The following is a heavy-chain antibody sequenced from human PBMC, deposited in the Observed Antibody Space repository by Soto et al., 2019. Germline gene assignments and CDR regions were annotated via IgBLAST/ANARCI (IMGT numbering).Heavy chain of an antibody. CDR2: ISGSDGKT. V-gene: IGHV3-23*01. Sequence: GGSLRLSCAASGFSFISYAMSWVRQAPGKGLEWVSTISGSDGKTFYADSVKGRFSISGDTSKNMLYLQMNNLRGDDTAVYYCVRWSYLDYWGQGTRVTVSS. J-gene: IGHJ4*02. CDR1: GFSFISYA. CDR3: VRWSYLDY. D-gene: IGHD3-3*01.